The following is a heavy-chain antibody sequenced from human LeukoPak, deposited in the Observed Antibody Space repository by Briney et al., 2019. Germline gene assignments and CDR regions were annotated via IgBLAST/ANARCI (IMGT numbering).Heavy chain of an antibody. CDR3: ARRNAMDV. CDR1: GFTFSNYW. Sequence: GGSLRLSCAASGFTFSNYWMTWVRQAPGKGLEWVANVNRDGSERYYVDSVKGRFTISRDDAKSSLYLQMNSLRAEDTAVYYCARRNAMDVWGQGTTVIVFS. V-gene: IGHV3-7*03. J-gene: IGHJ6*02. CDR2: VNRDGSER.